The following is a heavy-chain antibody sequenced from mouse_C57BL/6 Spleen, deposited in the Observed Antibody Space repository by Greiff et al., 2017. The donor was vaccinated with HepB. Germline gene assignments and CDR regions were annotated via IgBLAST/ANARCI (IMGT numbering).Heavy chain of an antibody. J-gene: IGHJ3*01. Sequence: EVKLMETGRGQIQPRGSLSLSCAASGFTFTDYYMSWVRQPPGKALEWLGFIRNKANGYTTEYSASVKGLFTISRENSQSILYLQMNALRAEDSAAYYCSRCHYYGSSPVAYWGQGTLVTVSA. V-gene: IGHV7-3*01. CDR1: GFTFTDYY. D-gene: IGHD1-1*01. CDR2: IRNKANGYTT. CDR3: SRCHYYGSSPVAY.